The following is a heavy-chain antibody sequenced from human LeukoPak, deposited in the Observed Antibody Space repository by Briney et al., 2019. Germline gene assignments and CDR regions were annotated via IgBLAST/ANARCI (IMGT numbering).Heavy chain of an antibody. CDR3: ARGNDFWSGYRRHYFDY. J-gene: IGHJ4*02. Sequence: GESPKISCKGSGYSFTSYWIGWVRQMPGKGLEWMGIIYPGDSDTRYSPSFQGQVTISADKSISTAYLQWSSLKASDTAMYYCARGNDFWSGYRRHYFDYWGQGTLVTVSS. V-gene: IGHV5-51*01. CDR2: IYPGDSDT. D-gene: IGHD3-3*01. CDR1: GYSFTSYW.